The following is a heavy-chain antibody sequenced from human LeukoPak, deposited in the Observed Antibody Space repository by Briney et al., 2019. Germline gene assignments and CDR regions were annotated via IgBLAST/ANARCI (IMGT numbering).Heavy chain of an antibody. CDR3: TTEVPNGDLRFDY. V-gene: IGHV3-33*01. CDR2: ISYNGGYI. J-gene: IGHJ4*02. Sequence: GGSLRLSCTASGFSFRTYNLHWVRQAPGKGLEWVAVISYNGGYIHYEDSVKGRFTISRDDSKSTLSLQMSGLRAEDTALYYCTTEVPNGDLRFDYWSQGTLVTVSS. CDR1: GFSFRTYN. D-gene: IGHD4-17*01.